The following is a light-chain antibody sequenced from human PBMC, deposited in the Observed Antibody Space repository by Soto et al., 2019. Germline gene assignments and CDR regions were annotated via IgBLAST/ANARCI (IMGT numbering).Light chain of an antibody. CDR2: EVS. CDR1: SSDVGNYDR. CDR3: SSYTRSSNYV. V-gene: IGLV2-18*02. Sequence: QSALTQPPSVSGSPGQSGTISCTGTSSDVGNYDRVSWYQQPPGTAPKVIIYEVSNRPARVPDRFSGSKSGNTASLTISGLQAEDDADYYCSSYTRSSNYVFGTGTKLTV. J-gene: IGLJ1*01.